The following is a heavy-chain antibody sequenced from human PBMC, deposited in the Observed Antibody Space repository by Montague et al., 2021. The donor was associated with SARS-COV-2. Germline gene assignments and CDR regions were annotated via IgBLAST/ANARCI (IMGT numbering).Heavy chain of an antibody. J-gene: IGHJ4*02. Sequence: SETLSLTCAVSGASINSYENWWSWVRQPPGKGLEWIGEIYHIGVFNYNPSLTSRVTISIDTSRNQLSLRLSSVTAADTAVYYCARTRGGATRYFDYWGQGTLVTVSS. CDR3: ARTRGGATRYFDY. D-gene: IGHD1-26*01. V-gene: IGHV4-4*02. CDR1: GASINSYENW. CDR2: IYHIGVF.